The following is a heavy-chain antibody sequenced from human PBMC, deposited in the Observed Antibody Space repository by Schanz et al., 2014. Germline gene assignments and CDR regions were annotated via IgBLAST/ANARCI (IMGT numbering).Heavy chain of an antibody. D-gene: IGHD1-26*01. J-gene: IGHJ6*02. Sequence: EVQLVESGGGFVQPGGSLRLSCAASGFTFSSYWMHWVRQAPGKGLVWVSRINSDGSTTIYADSVKGRFTTSRDNSKNTMYLQMNSLRAEDTAVYYCVKDLQRELLRDDHYYGMDVWGQGTTVTVSS. CDR1: GFTFSSYW. CDR3: VKDLQRELLRDDHYYGMDV. V-gene: IGHV3-74*01. CDR2: INSDGSTT.